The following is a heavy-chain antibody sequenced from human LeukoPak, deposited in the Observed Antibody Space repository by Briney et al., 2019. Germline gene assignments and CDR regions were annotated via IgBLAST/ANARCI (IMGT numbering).Heavy chain of an antibody. CDR3: ARGGRPDY. V-gene: IGHV3-23*01. D-gene: IGHD3-10*01. Sequence: GESLRLSCAASGFTFSSYAMSWVRQAPGKGLEWVSAISDSGGSTYYADSVKGRFTISRDNSKNSLYLQMSSLRAEDTAVYYCARGGRPDYWGQGTLVTVSS. CDR1: GFTFSSYA. J-gene: IGHJ4*02. CDR2: ISDSGGST.